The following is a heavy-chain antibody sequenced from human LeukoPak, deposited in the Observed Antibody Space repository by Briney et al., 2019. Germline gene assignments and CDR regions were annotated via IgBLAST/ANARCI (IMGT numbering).Heavy chain of an antibody. V-gene: IGHV3-53*01. CDR3: ASVSLGQQLVLEGAFDI. CDR1: GFTVSSNY. Sequence: GGSLRLSCAASGFTVSSNYMSWVRQAPGKGLEWVSVIYSGGSTYYADSVKGRFTISRDNSKNTLYLQMNSLRAEDTAVYYCASVSLGQQLVLEGAFDIWGQGTMVTVSS. D-gene: IGHD6-13*01. CDR2: IYSGGST. J-gene: IGHJ3*02.